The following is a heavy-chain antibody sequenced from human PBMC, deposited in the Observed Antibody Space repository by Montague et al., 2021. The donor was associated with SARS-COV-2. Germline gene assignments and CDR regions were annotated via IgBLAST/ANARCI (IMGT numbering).Heavy chain of an antibody. J-gene: IGHJ6*02. CDR1: GGSFSGYY. D-gene: IGHD6-25*01. CDR3: ASGAKTTGGLTYDSGLDV. Sequence: SETLSLTCAVSGGSFSGYYWTWIRQPPRKGLEWIGEINHSGSTNYNPSLKSRVTISVDTSKNQFSLKLSSVTAADTAVYYCASGAKTTGGLTYDSGLDVWGQGTMVTVSS. V-gene: IGHV4-34*01. CDR2: INHSGST.